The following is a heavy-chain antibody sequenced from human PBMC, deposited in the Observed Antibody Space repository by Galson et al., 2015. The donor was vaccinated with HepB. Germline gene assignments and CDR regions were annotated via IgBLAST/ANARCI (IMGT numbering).Heavy chain of an antibody. CDR3: ARAAVAGYFDY. D-gene: IGHD6-19*01. Sequence: SLRLSCAASGFTFSSYGMHWVRQAPGKGLVWVSRINSDGSSTSYADSVKGRFTISRDNAKNTLYLQMNSLRAEDTAVYYCARAAVAGYFDYWGQGTLVTVSS. CDR2: INSDGSST. J-gene: IGHJ4*02. V-gene: IGHV3-74*01. CDR1: GFTFSSYG.